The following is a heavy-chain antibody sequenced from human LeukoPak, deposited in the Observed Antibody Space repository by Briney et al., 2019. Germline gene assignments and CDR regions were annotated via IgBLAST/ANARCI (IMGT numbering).Heavy chain of an antibody. Sequence: ETLSLTCTVSGGSISSHYWSWIRQPPGKGLEWIGYIYYSGSTNYNPSLKSRVTISVDTSKNQFSLKLSSVTAADTAVYYCARGASSSWYKSGYYFDYWGQGTLVTVSS. D-gene: IGHD6-13*01. CDR1: GGSISSHY. CDR2: IYYSGST. CDR3: ARGASSSWYKSGYYFDY. V-gene: IGHV4-59*11. J-gene: IGHJ4*02.